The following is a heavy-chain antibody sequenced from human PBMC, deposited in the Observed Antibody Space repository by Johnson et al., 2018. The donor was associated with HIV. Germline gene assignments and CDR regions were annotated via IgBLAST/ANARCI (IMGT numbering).Heavy chain of an antibody. CDR1: GFTFRSYA. Sequence: QVQLVESGGGVVQPGRSLRLSCAASGFTFRSYAMHWVRQAPGKGLEWVAVISYDGSNTYYADSVKGRFPISRDNSKNTLYLQMNSLRAEDTAVYYCARGGGYSIAAPSDAFDIWGQGTMVTVSS. J-gene: IGHJ3*02. CDR3: ARGGGYSIAAPSDAFDI. D-gene: IGHD6-6*01. V-gene: IGHV3-30*04. CDR2: ISYDGSNT.